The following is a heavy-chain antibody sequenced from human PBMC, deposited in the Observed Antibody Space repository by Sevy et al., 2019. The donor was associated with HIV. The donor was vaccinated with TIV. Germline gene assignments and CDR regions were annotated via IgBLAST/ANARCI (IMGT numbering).Heavy chain of an antibody. D-gene: IGHD3-3*01. CDR3: ARGAIYDFWSGYYHLSY. J-gene: IGHJ4*02. CDR1: GGTFSSYA. CDR2: IIPIFGTP. V-gene: IGHV1-69*13. Sequence: ASVKVSCKASGGTFSSYAISWVRQAPGQGLEWMGGIIPIFGTPNYAQKFQGRVTITADESTSTAYMELSSLRSEDTAVYYCARGAIYDFWSGYYHLSYWGQGTLVTVSS.